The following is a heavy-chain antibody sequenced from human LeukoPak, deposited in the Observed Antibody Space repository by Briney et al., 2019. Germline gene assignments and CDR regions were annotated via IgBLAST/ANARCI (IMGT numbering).Heavy chain of an antibody. V-gene: IGHV3-43*02. CDR1: GFTFDAYA. CDR2: INKDGSAT. CDR3: ATWAFYHSLDV. D-gene: IGHD1-26*01. J-gene: IGHJ6*02. Sequence: TGGSLRLSCAASGFTFDAYAMHWVRHAPGKGLERVSLINKDGSATYYADSVKGRFTISRDNSKNSLYLQMNSLRSEDTALYYCATWAFYHSLDVWGQGTTVTVSS.